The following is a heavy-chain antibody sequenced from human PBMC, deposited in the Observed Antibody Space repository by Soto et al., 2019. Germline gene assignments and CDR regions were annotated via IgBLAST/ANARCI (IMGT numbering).Heavy chain of an antibody. V-gene: IGHV1-69*13. J-gene: IGHJ4*02. CDR1: GGTFSSYA. D-gene: IGHD3-3*01. CDR2: IIPIFGTA. Sequence: SVKVSCKASGGTFSSYAISWVRQAPGQGLEWMGGIIPIFGTANYAQKFQGRVTITADESTSTAYMELSSLRSEDTAVYYCARSNVQRFLEWLLPDYRGQGTLVTVSS. CDR3: ARSNVQRFLEWLLPDY.